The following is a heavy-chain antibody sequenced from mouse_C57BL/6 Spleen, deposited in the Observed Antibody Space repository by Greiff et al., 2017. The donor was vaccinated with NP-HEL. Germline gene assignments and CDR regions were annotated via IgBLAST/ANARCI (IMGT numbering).Heavy chain of an antibody. Sequence: VQLQQPGAELVKPGASVKLSCKASGYTFTSYWMHWVKQRPGQGLEWIGMIHPNSGSTNYNEKFKSKATLTVDKSSSTAYMQLSSLTSDDSAVYYCARPFDPYYFDYWGQGTTLTVSS. V-gene: IGHV1-64*01. CDR2: IHPNSGST. J-gene: IGHJ2*01. CDR3: ARPFDPYYFDY. CDR1: GYTFTSYW.